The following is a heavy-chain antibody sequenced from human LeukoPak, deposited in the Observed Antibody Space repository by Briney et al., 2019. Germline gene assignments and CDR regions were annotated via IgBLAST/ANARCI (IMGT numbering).Heavy chain of an antibody. V-gene: IGHV4-34*01. Sequence: SETLTLTCAVYGGSFSGYYWSWIRQPPGKGLEWIGEINHSGSTNYNPSLKSRVTISVDRSKNQFSLKLSSVTAADTAVYYCARDNYDILTGYRGFDPWGQGTLVTVSS. J-gene: IGHJ5*02. CDR2: INHSGST. CDR1: GGSFSGYY. D-gene: IGHD3-9*01. CDR3: ARDNYDILTGYRGFDP.